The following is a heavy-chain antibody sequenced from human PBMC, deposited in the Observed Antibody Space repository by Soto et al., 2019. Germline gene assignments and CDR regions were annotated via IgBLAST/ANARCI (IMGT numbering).Heavy chain of an antibody. CDR1: GRSLSTDDVG. Sequence: GPTLANPTQTLTLTCTFSGRSLSTDDVGVGWIRQPPGQALYWLAVIYWDDDKRYSPSLKSRLTITKDTSKNQVLLTMTNMDPVDTATYFCARSKYSISSFDYWGQGALVTVSS. CDR3: ARSKYSISSFDY. J-gene: IGHJ4*02. V-gene: IGHV2-5*02. D-gene: IGHD6-6*01. CDR2: IYWDDDK.